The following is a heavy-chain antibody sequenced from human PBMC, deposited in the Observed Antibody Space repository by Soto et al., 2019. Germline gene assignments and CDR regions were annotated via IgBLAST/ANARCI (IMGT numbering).Heavy chain of an antibody. CDR3: ARDGDPGYSFWSGPLGGGRFDP. V-gene: IGHV1-69*12. CDR2: IVPLFGTA. Sequence: QVQVVKSGAEVKEPGSSVNVSCKTSGATFGNTAVTWVRQAPGQGLEWIGGIVPLFGTANYAQKFRGRVTITADESTSTAYMELSSLRTDDTAVYYCARDGDPGYSFWSGPLGGGRFDPWGQGTLVTVSS. J-gene: IGHJ5*02. D-gene: IGHD3-3*01. CDR1: GATFGNTA.